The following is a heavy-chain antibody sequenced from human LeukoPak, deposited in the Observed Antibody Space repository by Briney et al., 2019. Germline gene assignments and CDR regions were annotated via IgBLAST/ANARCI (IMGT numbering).Heavy chain of an antibody. Sequence: GRSLRLSCAASGFTFSSYGMHWVRQAPGKGLEWVAVIWYDGSNKYYADSVKDRFTISRDNSKNTLYLQMNSLRAEDTAVYYCAKGKGGQVEYWGQGTLVTVSS. CDR3: AKGKGGQVEY. V-gene: IGHV3-33*06. CDR2: IWYDGSNK. CDR1: GFTFSSYG. D-gene: IGHD2-15*01. J-gene: IGHJ4*02.